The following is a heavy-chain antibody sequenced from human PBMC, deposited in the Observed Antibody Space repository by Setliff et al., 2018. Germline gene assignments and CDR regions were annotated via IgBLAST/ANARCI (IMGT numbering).Heavy chain of an antibody. Sequence: ASVKVSCKASGYTFTSYGISWVRQAPGQGLEWMGWISAYNGYTNYAQKLQGRVTMTTDTSTSTAYMELSRLRPDDTAVYYCAREEVGRYSSGWYISSDNWFDPWGQGTLVTVSS. CDR1: GYTFTSYG. CDR3: AREEVGRYSSGWYISSDNWFDP. CDR2: ISAYNGYT. V-gene: IGHV1-18*01. D-gene: IGHD6-19*01. J-gene: IGHJ5*02.